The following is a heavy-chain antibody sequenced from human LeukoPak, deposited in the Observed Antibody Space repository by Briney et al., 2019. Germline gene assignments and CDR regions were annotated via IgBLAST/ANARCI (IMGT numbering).Heavy chain of an antibody. V-gene: IGHV4-30-4*01. CDR3: ARGAGSSWYGD. D-gene: IGHD6-13*01. CDR2: IYHSGSA. Sequence: SETLSLTCTVSGGSLSSGDCYWTWIRQPPGKGLEWIGYIYHSGSAYYNPSLKSRITISVDTSKNRFSLRLSSVTAADTAVYYCARGAGSSWYGDWGQGTLVTVSS. J-gene: IGHJ4*02. CDR1: GGSLSSGDCY.